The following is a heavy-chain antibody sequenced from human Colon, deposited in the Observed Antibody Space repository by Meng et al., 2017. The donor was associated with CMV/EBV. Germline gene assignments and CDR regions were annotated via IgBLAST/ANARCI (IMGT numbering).Heavy chain of an antibody. V-gene: IGHV3-21*01. Sequence: GGSLRLSCVASGFTFSWYSMNWVRQAPGKGLEWASSISSSSSYIYYADSVKGRFTISRDDAKNSLFLQMNSLRAEDTAVYYCARCIAVAGNSYYYYGLDVWGQGTTVTVSS. CDR2: ISSSSSYI. CDR1: GFTFSWYS. CDR3: ARCIAVAGNSYYYYGLDV. J-gene: IGHJ6*02. D-gene: IGHD6-19*01.